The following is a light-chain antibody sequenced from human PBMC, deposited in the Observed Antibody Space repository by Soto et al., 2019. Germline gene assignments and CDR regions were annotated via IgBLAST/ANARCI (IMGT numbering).Light chain of an antibody. Sequence: QSALTQPASVSGSPGQPITISCTGTSSDVGSYNLVSWYQQHPGKAPKLMIYEVSKWPSGVSNRFSGSKSGNTASLTISGLQAEDEADSYCCSYAGSSTLWVFGTGTKVTV. CDR3: CSYAGSSTLWV. V-gene: IGLV2-23*02. CDR1: SSDVGSYNL. J-gene: IGLJ1*01. CDR2: EVS.